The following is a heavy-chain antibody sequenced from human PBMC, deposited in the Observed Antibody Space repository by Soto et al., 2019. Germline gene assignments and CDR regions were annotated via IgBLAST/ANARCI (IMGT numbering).Heavy chain of an antibody. CDR2: ISSSGDII. V-gene: IGHV3-11*01. J-gene: IGHJ4*02. D-gene: IGHD3-22*01. Sequence: GGSLRLSCAGSGFSFSDYYMSWIRQAPGKGLEWVSYISSSGDIIYYADSVKGRFTISRDNAKNSLYLQMNSLRAEDTAVYYCARDLGYYASDGYFDYWGQGTVVTVSS. CDR3: ARDLGYYASDGYFDY. CDR1: GFSFSDYY.